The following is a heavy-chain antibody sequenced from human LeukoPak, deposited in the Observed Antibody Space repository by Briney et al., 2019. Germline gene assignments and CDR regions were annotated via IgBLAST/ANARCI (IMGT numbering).Heavy chain of an antibody. J-gene: IGHJ4*02. Sequence: PGGSLRLSCAVSGFTFSSYAMNWVRQAPGKGLEWVSAISGSGVGTYYADSVKGRFAISRDNSKNTLYLQMNSLRAEDTAVYYCAKDGYGDYTDYFDYWGQGTLVTVSS. CDR3: AKDGYGDYTDYFDY. V-gene: IGHV3-23*01. CDR1: GFTFSSYA. CDR2: ISGSGVGT. D-gene: IGHD4-17*01.